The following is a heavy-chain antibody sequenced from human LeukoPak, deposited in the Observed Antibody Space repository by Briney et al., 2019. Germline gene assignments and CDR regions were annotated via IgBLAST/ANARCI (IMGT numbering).Heavy chain of an antibody. D-gene: IGHD3-22*01. J-gene: IGHJ4*02. Sequence: GGSLRLSCEASGFAFSAHGMSWVRQAPGKGLEWVSSITASSNYIDYAASVKGRFTISRDNAKNSLHLQLSSLRVEDTAIYYCVRVDDSGYLWDYWGQGTLVTVSS. CDR3: VRVDDSGYLWDY. CDR1: GFAFSAHG. CDR2: ITASSNYI. V-gene: IGHV3-21*06.